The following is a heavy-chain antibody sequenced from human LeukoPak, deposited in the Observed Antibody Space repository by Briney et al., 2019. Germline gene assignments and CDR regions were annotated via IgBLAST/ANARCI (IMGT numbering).Heavy chain of an antibody. J-gene: IGHJ6*02. V-gene: IGHV4-34*01. Sequence: PSETLSLTCAVYGGSFSGYYWSWIRQPPGKGLEWIGEINHSGSTNYNPSLKGRVTISVDTSKNQFSLKLSSVTAADTAVYYCAGPPLIAAAGASYYYYGMDVWGQGTTVTVSS. CDR2: INHSGST. D-gene: IGHD6-13*01. CDR1: GGSFSGYY. CDR3: AGPPLIAAAGASYYYYGMDV.